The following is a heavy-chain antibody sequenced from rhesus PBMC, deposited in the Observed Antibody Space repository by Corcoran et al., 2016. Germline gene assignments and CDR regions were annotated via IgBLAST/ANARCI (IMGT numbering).Heavy chain of an antibody. CDR2: FYPDACEG. J-gene: IGHJ4*01. Sequence: EVQLVQSGAEVKKPGASVKISCKASGDIFTDYYLHRVRQATGIWLEVLGLFYPDACEGIPAQQFQDTVTITPATSTDPAYMGLSSLRSGDTAVYYCATDRGGYWGQGVLVTVSS. V-gene: IGHV1-111*02. CDR1: GDIFTDYY. CDR3: ATDRGGY.